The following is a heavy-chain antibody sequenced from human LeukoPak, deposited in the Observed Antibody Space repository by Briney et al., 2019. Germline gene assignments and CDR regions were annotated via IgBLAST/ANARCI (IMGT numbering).Heavy chain of an antibody. D-gene: IGHD2-2*01. J-gene: IGHJ4*02. CDR3: AKRYCSSTTCYDDRGAFDY. CDR1: GDSISSSNYY. CDR2: TYYSGST. V-gene: IGHV4-39*01. Sequence: SKTLSLTCTVSGDSISSSNYYWGWIRQPPGKGLEWIASTYYSGSTYYNPSLKSRVTISVDMSKNQFSLRLSSVTAADTAVYYCAKRYCSSTTCYDDRGAFDYWGQGTLVTVSS.